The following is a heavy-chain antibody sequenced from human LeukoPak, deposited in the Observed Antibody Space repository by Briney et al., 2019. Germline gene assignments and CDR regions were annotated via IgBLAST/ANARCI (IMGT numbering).Heavy chain of an antibody. V-gene: IGHV3-74*01. CDR1: GFTFSNHW. D-gene: IGHD3-16*01. Sequence: LPGGSLRLSCAASGFTFSNHWMHWVRQAPGKGLVWVSRVSSDGSSTNYADSVKGRFTISRDNAKNTLYLQMNSLRAEDTAVYYCAREPGPAGGGDWGQGTLVTVSS. CDR2: VSSDGSST. CDR3: AREPGPAGGGD. J-gene: IGHJ4*02.